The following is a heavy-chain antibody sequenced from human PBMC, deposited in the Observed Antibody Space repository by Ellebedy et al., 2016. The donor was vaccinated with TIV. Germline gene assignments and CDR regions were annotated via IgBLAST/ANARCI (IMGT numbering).Heavy chain of an antibody. CDR2: VHYSGNT. J-gene: IGHJ4*02. D-gene: IGHD3-9*01. CDR1: GVSMSSGDYY. CDR3: ARGGDFDWLFSNF. Sequence: MPSETLSLTCTVSGVSMSSGDYYWGWIRQPPGKGLEWIGSVHYSGNTYYNPSLKSRITISVDTSKNQFSLSLTSVTAADTAMYYCARGGDFDWLFSNFWGQGTLVTVSS. V-gene: IGHV4-39*07.